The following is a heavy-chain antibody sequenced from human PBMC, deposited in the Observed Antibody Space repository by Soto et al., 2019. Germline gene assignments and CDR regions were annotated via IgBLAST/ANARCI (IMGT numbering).Heavy chain of an antibody. CDR3: AGHPRGPARSRSYFDY. J-gene: IGHJ4*02. Sequence: SETLSLTCTVSGGSISSSSYYWVWIRQPPGKGLEWIGSIYYSGSTYYNPSLKSRVTISVDTSKNQFSLKLSAVTAADTAVYYCAGHPRGPARSRSYFDYWGQGTLVTVPS. CDR2: IYYSGST. CDR1: GGSISSSSYY. V-gene: IGHV4-39*01.